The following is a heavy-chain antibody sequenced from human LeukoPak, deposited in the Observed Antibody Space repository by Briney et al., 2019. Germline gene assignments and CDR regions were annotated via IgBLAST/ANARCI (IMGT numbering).Heavy chain of an antibody. CDR3: ATDSSGYPYYYYGMDV. V-gene: IGHV4-59*01. J-gene: IGHJ6*02. D-gene: IGHD3-22*01. CDR2: FYYSGST. CDR1: GGSFNTYY. Sequence: SETLSLTCTVSGGSFNTYYWSWLRQPPGKGLEWIASFYYSGSTNYNPSLKSRVTISVDTSKNQFSLKLSSVTAVDTAVYYCATDSSGYPYYYYGMDVWGQGTTVTVSS.